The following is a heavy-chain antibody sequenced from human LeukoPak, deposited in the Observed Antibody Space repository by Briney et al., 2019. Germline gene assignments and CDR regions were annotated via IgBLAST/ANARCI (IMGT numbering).Heavy chain of an antibody. CDR3: ARHGHCTNGVCYSNYYYYMDV. Sequence: GESLKISCKGSGYSFTSYWIGWVRQMPGKGLEWMGIIYPDDSDTRYSPSFEGQVIISVDKSISTAYLQWSSLKASDTATYYCARHGHCTNGVCYSNYYYYMDVRGKRTKVTV. CDR1: GYSFTSYW. CDR2: IYPDDSDT. J-gene: IGHJ6*03. D-gene: IGHD2-8*01. V-gene: IGHV5-51*01.